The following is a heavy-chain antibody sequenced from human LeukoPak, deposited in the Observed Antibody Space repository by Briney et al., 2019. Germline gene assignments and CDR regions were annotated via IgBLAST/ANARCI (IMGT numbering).Heavy chain of an antibody. V-gene: IGHV3-30*18. J-gene: IGHJ4*02. CDR3: AKDGRVAAAAYYFDY. Sequence: PGRSLRLSCAASGFTFSSHGMHWVRQAPGKGLEWVAVIANDGRDKKYADSVKGRFTISRDNSKNTLYLQMNSLRAEDTAVYYCAKDGRVAAAAYYFDYWGQGTPVTVSS. CDR2: IANDGRDK. D-gene: IGHD6-13*01. CDR1: GFTFSSHG.